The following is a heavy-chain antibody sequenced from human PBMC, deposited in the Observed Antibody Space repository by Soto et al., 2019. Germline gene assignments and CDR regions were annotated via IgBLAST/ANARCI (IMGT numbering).Heavy chain of an antibody. CDR3: AKRNGGHSSGDYDFDY. J-gene: IGHJ4*02. Sequence: EVQLLESGGGLVQPGGSLRLSCAASGFTFSSYAMSWVRQAPGKGLEWVSGISGSGGSTYYADSVKGRFTIYRDNSKNTLYLQMHSVRAEDTAVYYCAKRNGGHSSGDYDFDYWGQGTLVTVSS. D-gene: IGHD3-22*01. CDR1: GFTFSSYA. V-gene: IGHV3-23*01. CDR2: ISGSGGST.